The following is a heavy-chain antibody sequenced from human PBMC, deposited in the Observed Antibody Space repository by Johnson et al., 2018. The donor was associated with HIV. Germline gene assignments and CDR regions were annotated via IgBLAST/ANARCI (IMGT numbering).Heavy chain of an antibody. Sequence: QVQLVESGGGAVQPERLLRLSCAASGFTFTSYAMHWVRQAPGKGLEWVSVIYSGGSTYHADSVEGRFTHSRATSKNTLYLQMNSLTMDDTATYYCARRGLGGIETGLDIWGQGTMVTVSS. CDR2: IYSGGST. D-gene: IGHD3-16*01. V-gene: IGHV3-NL1*01. CDR1: GFTFTSYA. J-gene: IGHJ3*02. CDR3: ARRGLGGIETGLDI.